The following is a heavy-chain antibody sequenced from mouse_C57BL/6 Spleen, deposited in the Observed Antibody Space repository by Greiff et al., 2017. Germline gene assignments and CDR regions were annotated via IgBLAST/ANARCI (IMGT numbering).Heavy chain of an antibody. Sequence: VQLQQSGPGLVQPSQSLSITCTVSGFSLTSYGVHWVRQSPGKGLEWLGVIWSGGSTDYNAAFISRLSISKDNSKSQVFFKMNSLQADDTAIYYCARKSDYYGSSYAYFDFWGTGTTVTVSS. CDR1: GFSLTSYG. J-gene: IGHJ1*03. CDR2: IWSGGST. CDR3: ARKSDYYGSSYAYFDF. D-gene: IGHD1-1*01. V-gene: IGHV2-2*01.